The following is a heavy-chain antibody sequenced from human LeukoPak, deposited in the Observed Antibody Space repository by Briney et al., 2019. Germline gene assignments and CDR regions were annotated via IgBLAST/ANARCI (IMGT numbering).Heavy chain of an antibody. Sequence: GALRLSCRTSGFLFHVYAMTWVRQAPGKGLEWVSAISGSGGSTYYADSVKGRFTISRDNSKNTLYLQMNSLRAEDTAVYYCAKGWVVVPAAPEYWGQGTLVTVSS. V-gene: IGHV3-23*01. CDR2: ISGSGGST. CDR3: AKGWVVVPAAPEY. D-gene: IGHD2-2*01. CDR1: GFLFHVYA. J-gene: IGHJ4*02.